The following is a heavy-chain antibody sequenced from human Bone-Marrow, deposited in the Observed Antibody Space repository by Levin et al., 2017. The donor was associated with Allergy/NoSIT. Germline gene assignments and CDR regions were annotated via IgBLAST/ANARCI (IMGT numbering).Heavy chain of an antibody. J-gene: IGHJ3*02. CDR1: GFTFSNYA. V-gene: IGHV3-23*01. CDR2: ITGGGGSS. CDR3: AKDRSSAWYQDAFDI. Sequence: SCAASGFTFSNYAMNWVRQAPGKGLEWISVITGGGGSSDYADSVKGRFTVSRDNSKNTLYLQMSGLTAEDTAVYYCAKDRSSAWYQDAFDIWGQGTRVTVSS. D-gene: IGHD6-19*01.